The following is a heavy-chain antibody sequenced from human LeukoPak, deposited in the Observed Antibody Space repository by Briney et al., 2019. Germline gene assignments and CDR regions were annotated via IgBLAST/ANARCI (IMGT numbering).Heavy chain of an antibody. V-gene: IGHV4-59*11. D-gene: IGHD3-3*01. CDR3: ARVWNYDFWSGRGGWFDP. J-gene: IGHJ5*02. Sequence: SETLSLTCTVSGGSISSHYWSWLRQPPGKGLEWIGYIYYSGSTNYSPSLQSRVTISVDPSKSQFSLELSSVTAAGAAVYYCARVWNYDFWSGRGGWFDPWGQGTLVTVSS. CDR2: IYYSGST. CDR1: GGSISSHY.